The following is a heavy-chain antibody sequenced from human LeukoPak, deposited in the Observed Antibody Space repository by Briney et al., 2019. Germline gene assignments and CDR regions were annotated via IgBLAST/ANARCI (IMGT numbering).Heavy chain of an antibody. V-gene: IGHV1-2*02. D-gene: IGHD5-18*01. CDR1: GYTFTGYY. CDR3: ARGGVQLWSLTYYFDY. CDR2: INPNSGGT. Sequence: ASVKVSCKASGYTFTGYYMHWVRQAPGQGLEWMGWINPNSGGTNYAQKFQGRVTMTRDTSISTAYMELSRLRSDDTAVYYCARGGVQLWSLTYYFDYWGQGTLVTVSS. J-gene: IGHJ4*02.